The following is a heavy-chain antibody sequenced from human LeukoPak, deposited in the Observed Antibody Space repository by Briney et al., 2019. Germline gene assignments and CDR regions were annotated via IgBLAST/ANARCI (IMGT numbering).Heavy chain of an antibody. CDR1: GGSISSSYYY. V-gene: IGHV4-39*01. CDR2: IYYSGST. D-gene: IGHD3-3*01. Sequence: PSETLSLTCTVSGGSISSSYYYWGWIRQPPGKGLEWIGSIYYSGSTYYNPSLRSRVTISVDTSKNQFSLKLSSVTAADTAVYYCARLTILGWKVRWGHYYYGMDVWGQGTTVTVSS. CDR3: ARLTILGWKVRWGHYYYGMDV. J-gene: IGHJ6*02.